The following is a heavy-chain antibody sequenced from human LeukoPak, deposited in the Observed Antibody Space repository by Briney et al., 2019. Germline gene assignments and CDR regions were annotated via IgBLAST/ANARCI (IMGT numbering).Heavy chain of an antibody. J-gene: IGHJ4*02. V-gene: IGHV3-7*04. CDR2: IKQDGSEK. D-gene: IGHD5-18*01. CDR1: GFTFSSYS. CDR3: ARARRIQLWPGAFDY. Sequence: GGSLRLSCEASGFTFSSYSMNWVRQAPGKGLEWVANIKQDGSEKYYVDSVKGRFTISRDNAKNSLYLQMNSLRAEDTAVYYCARARRIQLWPGAFDYWGQGTLVTVSS.